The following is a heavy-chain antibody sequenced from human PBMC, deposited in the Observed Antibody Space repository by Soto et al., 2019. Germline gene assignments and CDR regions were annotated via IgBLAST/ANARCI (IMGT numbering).Heavy chain of an antibody. CDR2: ISYDGSDK. CDR1: GCIFSDHY. CDR3: AKDLRGGYDYYYYGMDV. Sequence: PGGSLRLSCAVSGCIFSDHYMHWVRQAPGKGLEWVAIISYDGSDKYYADSVKGRFTISRDNSRNTLHLQMNSLRAEDTAVYYCAKDLRGGYDYYYYGMDVWGQGTTVTVSS. V-gene: IGHV3-30*18. D-gene: IGHD5-12*01. J-gene: IGHJ6*02.